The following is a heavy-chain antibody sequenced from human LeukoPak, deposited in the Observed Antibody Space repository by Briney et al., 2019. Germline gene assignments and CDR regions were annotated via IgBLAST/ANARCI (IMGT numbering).Heavy chain of an antibody. Sequence: GRSLRLSCAASGSTFSSYGMHWVRQAPGKGLEWVAVISYDGSNKYYADSVKGRFTISRDNSKNTLYLQMNSLRAEDTAVYYCAKDGPYGMDVWGQGTTVTVSS. J-gene: IGHJ6*02. D-gene: IGHD3/OR15-3a*01. V-gene: IGHV3-30*18. CDR1: GSTFSSYG. CDR3: AKDGPYGMDV. CDR2: ISYDGSNK.